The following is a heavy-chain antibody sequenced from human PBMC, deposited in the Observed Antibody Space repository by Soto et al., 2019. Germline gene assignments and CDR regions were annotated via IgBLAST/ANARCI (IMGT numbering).Heavy chain of an antibody. V-gene: IGHV3-33*01. CDR1: GFTFSSYG. CDR2: IWYDGSNK. Sequence: GGSLRLSCAASGFTFSSYGMHWVRQAPGKGLEWVAVIWYDGSNKYYADSVKGRFTISRDNSKNTLYLQMNSLRAEDTAVYYCARDLNHYDSSADRDLPPVGFDYWGQGTLVTVSS. J-gene: IGHJ4*02. D-gene: IGHD3-22*01. CDR3: ARDLNHYDSSADRDLPPVGFDY.